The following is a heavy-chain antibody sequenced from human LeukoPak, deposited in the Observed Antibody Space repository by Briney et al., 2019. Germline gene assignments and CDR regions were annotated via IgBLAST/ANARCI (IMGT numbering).Heavy chain of an antibody. D-gene: IGHD6-13*01. V-gene: IGHV3-30*03. J-gene: IGHJ4*02. CDR1: GFTFRNYG. CDR3: ARDLGGIAAAGTGY. CDR2: ISRDGLTK. Sequence: GGSLRLSCAASGFTFRNYGMHWVRQAPGKGLEWVAVISRDGLTKYYADSVKGRFTLHRDNSKNTLYLQMNSLRAEDTAVYYCARDLGGIAAAGTGYWGQGTLVTVSS.